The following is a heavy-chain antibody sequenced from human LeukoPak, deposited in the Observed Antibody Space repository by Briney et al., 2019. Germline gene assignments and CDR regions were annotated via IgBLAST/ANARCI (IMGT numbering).Heavy chain of an antibody. J-gene: IGHJ4*02. CDR1: GFTFSDYY. CDR3: AGGVQGAGPFDY. Sequence: GGSLRLSCAASGFTFSDYYMRWIRQAPGKGLEWISYISNSGTMIYYRDSVKGRFTVSRDNAQNSLYLQMNSLRAEDTALYYCAGGVQGAGPFDYWGQGSLVTVSS. D-gene: IGHD3-16*01. CDR2: ISNSGTMI. V-gene: IGHV3-11*01.